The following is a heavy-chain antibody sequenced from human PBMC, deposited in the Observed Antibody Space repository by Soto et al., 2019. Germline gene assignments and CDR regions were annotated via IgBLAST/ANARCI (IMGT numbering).Heavy chain of an antibody. J-gene: IGHJ6*02. D-gene: IGHD1-1*01. CDR3: ARDRSAGNYFYYGMDV. CDR2: TWYDGSKE. V-gene: IGHV3-33*01. CDR1: GLPFNRNG. Sequence: PGGSLRLSCAASGLPFNRNGMHWVRQAPGKGLEWVAVTWYDGSKEYYSDSVKGRFTISRDNSKNMLYLQMNSVRVEDTAVYFCARDRSAGNYFYYGMDVWGQGTTVTVS.